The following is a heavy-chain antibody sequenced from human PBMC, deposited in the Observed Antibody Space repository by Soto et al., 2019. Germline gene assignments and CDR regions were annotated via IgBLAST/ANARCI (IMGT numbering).Heavy chain of an antibody. CDR1: GGSISGGGSY. V-gene: IGHV4-31*03. Sequence: SETLSLTCTVSGGSISGGGSYWSWIRQRPGKGLEWIGYMYYSGSFYYNPSLKGRVMISSDTSKNQFSLSVSSATAADTAVYYCAKDSRSVFWSGFSHFDHWGQGTPVTVSS. J-gene: IGHJ4*02. D-gene: IGHD3-3*01. CDR3: AKDSRSVFWSGFSHFDH. CDR2: MYYSGSF.